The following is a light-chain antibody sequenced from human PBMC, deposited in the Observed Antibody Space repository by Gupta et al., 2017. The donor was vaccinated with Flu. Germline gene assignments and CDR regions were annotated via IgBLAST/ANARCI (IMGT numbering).Light chain of an antibody. Sequence: ITSSCTGTASDVGGYKYVSWYQHHPGRAPKALIYEVSNRPPGVSDRFSGSKSGNAASLTISGLQPEDEADYYCSSYTSTTTLYVFGTGTRVTVL. CDR1: ASDVGGYKY. CDR3: SSYTSTTTLYV. CDR2: EVS. V-gene: IGLV2-14*01. J-gene: IGLJ1*01.